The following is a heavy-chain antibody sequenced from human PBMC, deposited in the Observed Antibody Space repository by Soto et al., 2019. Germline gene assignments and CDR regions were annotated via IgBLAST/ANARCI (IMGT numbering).Heavy chain of an antibody. CDR2: INHSGST. J-gene: IGHJ5*02. D-gene: IGHD3-22*01. V-gene: IGHV4-34*01. CDR1: GGSFSGYY. Sequence: SSETLSLTCAVYGGSFSGYYWSWIRQPPGKGLEWIGEINHSGSTNYNPSLKSRVTISVDTSKNQFSLKLSSVTAADTAVYYCARVRSVVVIANWFDPWGQGTLVT. CDR3: ARVRSVVVIANWFDP.